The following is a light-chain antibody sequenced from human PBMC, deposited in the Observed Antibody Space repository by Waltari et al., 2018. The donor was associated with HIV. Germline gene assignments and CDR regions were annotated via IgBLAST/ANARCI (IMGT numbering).Light chain of an antibody. V-gene: IGKV4-1*01. J-gene: IGKJ3*01. CDR2: WAS. Sequence: DIVLTQSPDSLAVSLGERATIRCASSQSPLDPANHQNYLAWFQQKPGKPPRLLIYWASTRESGVPARFSGSGSGTDFTLTISSLQAEDVALYFCHQFYVTPETFGPGTRV. CDR1: QSPLDPANHQNY. CDR3: HQFYVTPET.